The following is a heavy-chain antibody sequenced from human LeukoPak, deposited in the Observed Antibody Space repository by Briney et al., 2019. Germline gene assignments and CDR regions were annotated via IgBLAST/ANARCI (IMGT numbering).Heavy chain of an antibody. CDR3: AKDSSGSYFLYPNWFDP. V-gene: IGHV1-69*06. CDR2: IIPIFGTA. D-gene: IGHD3-10*01. Sequence: ASVKVSCKASGGTFSSYAISWVRQAPGQGLEWMGGIIPIFGTANYAQKFQGRVTITADKSTSTAYMDLSSLRSEDTAVYYCAKDSSGSYFLYPNWFDPWGQGTLVTVSS. J-gene: IGHJ5*02. CDR1: GGTFSSYA.